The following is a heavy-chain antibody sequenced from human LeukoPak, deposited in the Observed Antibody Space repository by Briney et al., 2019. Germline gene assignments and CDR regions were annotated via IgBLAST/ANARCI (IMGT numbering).Heavy chain of an antibody. Sequence: GGSLRLSCAASGFTFSSYGMHWVRQAPGKGLEWVAVISYDGSNKYYADSVKGRFTISRDNSKNTLYLQMNSLRAEDTAVYYCAKVDYYDSSGLVDPWGQGTLVNVSS. V-gene: IGHV3-30*18. CDR1: GFTFSSYG. J-gene: IGHJ5*02. CDR2: ISYDGSNK. CDR3: AKVDYYDSSGLVDP. D-gene: IGHD3-22*01.